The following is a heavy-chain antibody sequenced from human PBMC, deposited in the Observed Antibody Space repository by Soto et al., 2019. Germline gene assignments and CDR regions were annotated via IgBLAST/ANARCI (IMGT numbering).Heavy chain of an antibody. Sequence: QVHLVQSGAEEKKPGSSVRVSCKASGGTLSSFAINWVRQAPGQGLEWMGGIFPVFGAANYGQRFQARVTISADESTGTAYMELSSLRSDDMAVYYCARGTGIYCSGGSCHTNYFDYWGQGTLVTVSS. CDR2: IFPVFGAA. CDR3: ARGTGIYCSGGSCHTNYFDY. J-gene: IGHJ4*02. V-gene: IGHV1-69*01. CDR1: GGTLSSFA. D-gene: IGHD2-15*01.